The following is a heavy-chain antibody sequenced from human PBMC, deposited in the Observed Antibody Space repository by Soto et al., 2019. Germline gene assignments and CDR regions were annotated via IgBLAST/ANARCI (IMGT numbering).Heavy chain of an antibody. CDR1: GGTFSSYG. V-gene: IGHV1-69*13. CDR3: ASGGTVVIVLDDYYEMDV. Sequence: PVKVSCKDSGGTFSSYGISWVRQAPGQGLDWMGGIIPIFGTANYAQKFQGRVTITADQSTSTAYMEPSSLRSEDTAVYYWASGGTVVIVLDDYYEMDVWGQGTRVTVSS. D-gene: IGHD2-15*01. CDR2: IIPIFGTA. J-gene: IGHJ6*02.